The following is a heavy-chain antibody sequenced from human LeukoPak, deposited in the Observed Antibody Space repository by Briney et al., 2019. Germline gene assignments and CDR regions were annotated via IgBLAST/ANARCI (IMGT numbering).Heavy chain of an antibody. CDR3: ARDDILTGYSPFDY. CDR1: GYTFTSYD. V-gene: IGHV1-18*04. J-gene: IGHJ4*02. CDR2: ISAYNGNT. Sequence: ASVKVSCKASGYTFTSYDISWVRQAPGQGLEWMGWISAYNGNTNYAQKLQGRVTMTTDTSTSTAYMELRSLRSDDTAVYYCARDDILTGYSPFDYWGQGTLVTVSS. D-gene: IGHD3-9*01.